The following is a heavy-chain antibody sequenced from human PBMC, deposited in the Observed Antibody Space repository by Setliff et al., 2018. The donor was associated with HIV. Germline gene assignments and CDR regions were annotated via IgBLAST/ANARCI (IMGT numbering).Heavy chain of an antibody. CDR1: GFSFDDYY. D-gene: IGHD3-16*01. CDR2: IIPVFGSA. CDR3: ARDRAEADVGGGVRGPTYFCDY. J-gene: IGHJ4*02. Sequence: SVKVSCKASGFSFDDYYIHWVRQAPGQGLEWMGGIIPVFGSAHYAQKFQDRITITTDESTSSVFVELGNLRPDDTAIYYCARDRAEADVGGGVRGPTYFCDYWGQGTLVTVSS. V-gene: IGHV1-69*05.